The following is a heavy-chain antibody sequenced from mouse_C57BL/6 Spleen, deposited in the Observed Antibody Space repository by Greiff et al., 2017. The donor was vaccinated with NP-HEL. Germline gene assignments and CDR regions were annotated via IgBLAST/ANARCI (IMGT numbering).Heavy chain of an antibody. D-gene: IGHD2-13*01. Sequence: VQLQQSGAELARPGASVKMSCKASGYTFTSYTMHWVKQRPGQGLEWIGYINPSSGYTKYNQKFKDKATLTADKSSSTAYMQLSSLTSEDSAVYYCARDYSHLEAMDYWGQGTSVTVSS. CDR3: ARDYSHLEAMDY. V-gene: IGHV1-4*01. CDR2: INPSSGYT. CDR1: GYTFTSYT. J-gene: IGHJ4*01.